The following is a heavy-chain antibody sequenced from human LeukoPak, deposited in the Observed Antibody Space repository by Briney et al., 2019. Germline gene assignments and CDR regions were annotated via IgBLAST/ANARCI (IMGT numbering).Heavy chain of an antibody. D-gene: IGHD4-23*01. V-gene: IGHV3-9*01. CDR2: ISWDSGAI. J-gene: IGHJ4*02. Sequence: PGGSLRLSCAASGFTFDGYAMHWVGQAPGKGLEWVSGISWDSGAIGYADSVKGRFTISRDNAKNSLYLQMDSLRAEDTALYYCAKDYGGNHWFDYWGQGTLVTVSS. CDR1: GFTFDGYA. CDR3: AKDYGGNHWFDY.